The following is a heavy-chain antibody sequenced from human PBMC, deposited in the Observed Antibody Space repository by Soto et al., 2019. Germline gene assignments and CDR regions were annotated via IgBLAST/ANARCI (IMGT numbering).Heavy chain of an antibody. CDR2: ISSSSSYI. Sequence: GGSLRLSCAASGFSFSSYSMNWVRQAPGKGLEWVSSISSSSSYIYYGDSVKGRFTISRDNAKNSLSLQMNSLRAEDTAIYYCARGGITGTTDYWGQGTLVTVSS. D-gene: IGHD1-7*01. J-gene: IGHJ4*02. V-gene: IGHV3-21*01. CDR1: GFSFSSYS. CDR3: ARGGITGTTDY.